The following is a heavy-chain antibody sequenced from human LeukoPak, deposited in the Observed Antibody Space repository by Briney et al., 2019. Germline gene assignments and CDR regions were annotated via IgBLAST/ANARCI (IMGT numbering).Heavy chain of an antibody. CDR2: IYSSGST. V-gene: IGHV4-4*07. Sequence: PETLSLTCTVSGGSISTYYWIWIRQPAGKGLEWIGRIYSSGSTNYNPSLKSRVTMSIDTSKNEFSLKLSSVTAADTAVYYCAREGRRGFDPWGQGTLVTVSS. CDR1: GGSISTYY. J-gene: IGHJ5*02. CDR3: AREGRRGFDP.